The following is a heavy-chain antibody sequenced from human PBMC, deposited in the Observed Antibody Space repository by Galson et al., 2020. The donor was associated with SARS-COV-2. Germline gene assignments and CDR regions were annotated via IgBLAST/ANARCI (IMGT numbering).Heavy chain of an antibody. J-gene: IGHJ5*02. Sequence: TGGSLRLSCAASGFTFSTYAMHWVRQAPGKGLEWVAVVSSEGGTKFYADSVKGRFTMSRDNAENTLYLQMNSLRTEDTAVYYCAKKGRTSGVADEFDNWGQGTLVTVSS. V-gene: IGHV3-30-3*02. CDR2: VSSEGGTK. CDR1: GFTFSTYA. D-gene: IGHD2-8*01. CDR3: AKKGRTSGVADEFDN.